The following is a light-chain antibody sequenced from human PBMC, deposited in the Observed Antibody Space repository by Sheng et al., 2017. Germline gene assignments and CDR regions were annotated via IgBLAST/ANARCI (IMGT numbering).Light chain of an antibody. CDR3: QQYGSSPRT. V-gene: IGKV3-20*01. J-gene: IGKJ1*01. Sequence: EIVLTQSPGTLSLFPGERATLSCRASQSVSNSYLAWYQQKPGQAPRLLIYGASSRATGIPDRFSGSGSGTDFTLTISRLGPEDFAVYYCQQYGSSPRTFGQGTKVEIK. CDR2: GAS. CDR1: QSVSNSY.